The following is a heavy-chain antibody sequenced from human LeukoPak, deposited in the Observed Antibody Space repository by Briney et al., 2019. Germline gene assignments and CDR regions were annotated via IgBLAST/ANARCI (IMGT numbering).Heavy chain of an antibody. CDR3: AREQQLGYFDY. CDR2: ISSSSSYI. V-gene: IGHV3-21*01. CDR1: GFTFSSYS. Sequence: GGSLRLSCVASGFTFSSYSMNWVRQAPGKGLEWVSSISSSSSYIYYADSVKGRFTISRDNAKNSLYLQMNSLRAEDTAVYYCAREQQLGYFDYWGQGTLVTVSS. D-gene: IGHD6-13*01. J-gene: IGHJ4*02.